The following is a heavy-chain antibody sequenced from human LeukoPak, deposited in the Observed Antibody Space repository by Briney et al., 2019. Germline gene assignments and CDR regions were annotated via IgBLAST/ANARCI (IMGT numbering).Heavy chain of an antibody. CDR1: GFTFSSYG. V-gene: IGHV3-30*02. CDR2: IRYDGSKK. Sequence: GGSLRLSCAASGFTFSSYGMGWVRQAPGKGLEWVAFIRYDGSKKYYADSVKGRFTISRDNSKNVPYLHMTSLRAEDTALYYCAKAPENCSGGGGYGFSDYWGQGTLVTVSS. CDR3: AKAPENCSGGGGYGFSDY. J-gene: IGHJ4*02. D-gene: IGHD2-15*01.